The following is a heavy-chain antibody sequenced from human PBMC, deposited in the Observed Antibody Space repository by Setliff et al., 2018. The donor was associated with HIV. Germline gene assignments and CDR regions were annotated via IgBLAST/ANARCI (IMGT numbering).Heavy chain of an antibody. CDR2: TNNDGSDT. V-gene: IGHV3-23*05. CDR1: EFTLSNYA. J-gene: IGHJ4*02. CDR3: AKSWRGDAWYRGPFDC. Sequence: GESLKISCVASEFTLSNYAMSWVRQVPGEGLQWVSTTNNDGSDTCYADSVKGRSIISRDHFRNTLYLQMNSLRDEDTALYYCAKSWRGDAWYRGPFDCWGQGTLVTVSS. D-gene: IGHD6-13*01.